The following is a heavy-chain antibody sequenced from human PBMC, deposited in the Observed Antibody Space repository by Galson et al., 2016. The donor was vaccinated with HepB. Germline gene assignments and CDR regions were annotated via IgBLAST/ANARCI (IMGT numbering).Heavy chain of an antibody. J-gene: IGHJ4*03. D-gene: IGHD5-24*01. CDR3: ARRMATITSFDY. Sequence: SLRLSCAASGFTFSSYWMHWVRQAPGKGLVWVSRINSDGSSTSYADSVKGRFTISRDNAKNTMYLQMNSLRAEDTAVYYCARRMATITSFDYWGQGTMVTVSS. V-gene: IGHV3-74*01. CDR1: GFTFSSYW. CDR2: INSDGSST.